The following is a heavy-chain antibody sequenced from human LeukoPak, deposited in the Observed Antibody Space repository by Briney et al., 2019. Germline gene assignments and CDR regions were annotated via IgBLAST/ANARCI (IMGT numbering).Heavy chain of an antibody. J-gene: IGHJ4*02. Sequence: PGGSLRLSCAASGFTFRAYSMNWVRQAPGKGLEWVSFISSRSSYIYYADSVKGRFTISRDDAKNSLYLQINSLRAEDTAVYYCAREDWKGIAAAGTNDYWGQGTRVTVSS. CDR3: AREDWKGIAAAGTNDY. D-gene: IGHD6-13*01. CDR2: ISSRSSYI. CDR1: GFTFRAYS. V-gene: IGHV3-21*01.